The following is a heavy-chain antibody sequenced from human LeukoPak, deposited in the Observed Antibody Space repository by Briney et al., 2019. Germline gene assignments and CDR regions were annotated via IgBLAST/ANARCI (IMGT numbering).Heavy chain of an antibody. CDR1: GGSISSSSYY. CDR3: ARNSRGYCSGGSCPGRRWGAFDI. V-gene: IGHV4-39*01. CDR2: IYYSGST. J-gene: IGHJ3*02. Sequence: NPSETLSLTCTVSGGSISSSSYYWGWIRQPPGKGLEWIGSIYYSGSTYYNPSLKSRVTISVDTSKNQFSLKLSSVTAADTAVYYCARNSRGYCSGGSCPGRRWGAFDIWGQGTMVTVSS. D-gene: IGHD2-15*01.